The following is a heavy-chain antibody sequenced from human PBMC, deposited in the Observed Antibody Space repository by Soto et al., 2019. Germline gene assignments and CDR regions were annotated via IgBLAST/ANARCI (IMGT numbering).Heavy chain of an antibody. D-gene: IGHD3-10*01. CDR3: AASGLARYYGMDV. CDR1: GFTFSDYY. V-gene: IGHV3-11*06. Sequence: GGSLRLSCAASGFTFSDYYMSWIRQAPGKGLEWVSYISSSSSYTNYADSVKGRFTISRDNAKNSLYLQMNSLRAEDTAVYYCAASGLARYYGMDVWGQGTTVTVSS. J-gene: IGHJ6*02. CDR2: ISSSSSYT.